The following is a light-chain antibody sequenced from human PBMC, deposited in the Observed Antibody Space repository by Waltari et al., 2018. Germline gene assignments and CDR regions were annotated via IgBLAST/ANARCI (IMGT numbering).Light chain of an antibody. CDR1: SSDVGASNS. V-gene: IGLV2-14*01. CDR2: EVS. CDR3: SSYTSSSTLVV. J-gene: IGLJ2*01. Sequence: QSALTQPAPVSGSPGQSITISCTGTSSDVGASNSAPCYQQHPGKAPKLMIYEVSNRPSGVSNRFSGSKSGNTASLTISGLQAEDEADYYCSSYTSSSTLVVFGGGTKLTVL.